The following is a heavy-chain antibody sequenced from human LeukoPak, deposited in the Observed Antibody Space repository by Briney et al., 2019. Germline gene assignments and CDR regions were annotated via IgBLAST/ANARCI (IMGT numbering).Heavy chain of an antibody. D-gene: IGHD6-19*01. V-gene: IGHV4-39*07. J-gene: IGHJ3*02. CDR2: IYYSGST. CDR1: GGSISSSSYY. Sequence: SETLSLTCTVSGGSISSSSYYWGWIRQPPGKGLEWIGSIYYSGSTYYNPSLKSRLTISVDTSKNQFSLKLSSVTAADTAVYYCARTVGGAFDIWGQGTMVTVSS. CDR3: ARTVGGAFDI.